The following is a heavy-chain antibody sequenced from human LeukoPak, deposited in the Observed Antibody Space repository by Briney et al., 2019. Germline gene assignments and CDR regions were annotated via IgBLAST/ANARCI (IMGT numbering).Heavy chain of an antibody. Sequence: SETLSLTCTVSGGSISSYYWSWIRQPPGKELEWTGYLYYSGSTNYNPSFKSRVTMSVDTSKNQFSLKLNSMTAADTAVYFCARGRYNDYGFDYWGQGTLVTVSS. CDR1: GGSISSYY. CDR2: LYYSGST. CDR3: ARGRYNDYGFDY. D-gene: IGHD4-17*01. J-gene: IGHJ4*02. V-gene: IGHV4-59*01.